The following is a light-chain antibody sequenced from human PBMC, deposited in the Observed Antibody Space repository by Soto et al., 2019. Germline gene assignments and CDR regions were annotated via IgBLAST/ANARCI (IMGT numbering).Light chain of an antibody. CDR3: CSYAGGSRWV. J-gene: IGLJ3*02. V-gene: IGLV2-23*01. CDR1: SSDIGSYNL. Sequence: QSALTQPASVSGSPGQSITISCTGTSSDIGSYNLVSWYQQHPGIAPKFMIYEGSKRPSGVSDRFSGSKSGNTASLTISGLQAGDEADDDCCSYAGGSRWVFGGGTKLTVL. CDR2: EGS.